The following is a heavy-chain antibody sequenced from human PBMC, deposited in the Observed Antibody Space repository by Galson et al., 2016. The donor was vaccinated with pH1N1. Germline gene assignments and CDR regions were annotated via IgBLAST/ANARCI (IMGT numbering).Heavy chain of an antibody. J-gene: IGHJ4*02. Sequence: QSGAEVKKPGESLKISCKGSGYSFSKSWIAWVRQMPGKGLEWMAIIYPGDSDIRYSPSFQGQVTISADKSIATAYLQWSSLRASEPGKYNCAKLGYCRGDCQSLCPWGDVDYWGQGTPVSVSS. CDR3: AKLGYCRGDCQSLCPWGDVDY. D-gene: IGHD2-21*02. V-gene: IGHV5-51*01. CDR2: IYPGDSDI. CDR1: GYSFSKSW.